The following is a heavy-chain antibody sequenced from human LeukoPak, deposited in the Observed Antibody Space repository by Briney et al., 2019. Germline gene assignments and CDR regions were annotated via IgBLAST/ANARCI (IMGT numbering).Heavy chain of an antibody. D-gene: IGHD6-19*01. Sequence: PGGSLRLSCAASGFTFSSYWMSWVRQAPGKGLEWVATINQDGSEKYYVDSVKGRFTTSRDNAKNSLFLEMNSLRAEDTAVFYCARGRGWHDYWGQGTLVTVSS. CDR1: GFTFSSYW. V-gene: IGHV3-7*05. CDR2: INQDGSEK. CDR3: ARGRGWHDY. J-gene: IGHJ4*02.